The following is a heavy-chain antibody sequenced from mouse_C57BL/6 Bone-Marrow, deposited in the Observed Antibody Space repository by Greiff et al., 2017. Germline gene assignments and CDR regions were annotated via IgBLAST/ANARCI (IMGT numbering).Heavy chain of an antibody. CDR1: GFTFSDYG. D-gene: IGHD2-1*01. J-gene: IGHJ3*01. V-gene: IGHV5-17*01. CDR3: ARPDLLLSSWFAY. Sequence: EVKLVESGGGLVKPGGSLKLSCAASGFTFSDYGMHWVRQAPEKGLEWVAYISSGSSTIYYADTVKGRFTISRDNAKNTLFLQMTSLRSEDTAMYYCARPDLLLSSWFAYWGQGTLVTVSA. CDR2: ISSGSSTI.